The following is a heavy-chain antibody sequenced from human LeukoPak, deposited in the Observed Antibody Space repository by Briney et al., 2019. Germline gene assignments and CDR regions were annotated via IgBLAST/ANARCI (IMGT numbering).Heavy chain of an antibody. D-gene: IGHD6-13*01. V-gene: IGHV3-9*01. Sequence: GGCLRPSCAASGFTFDDYAMHWVRQPPGKGLEWVSGIGWSSGTIGYADSVKGRFTISRDNAKNSLYLQMNSLRAEDTALYYCVKDRAYDSSWLFDYWGQGTLVTVSS. J-gene: IGHJ4*02. CDR2: IGWSSGTI. CDR3: VKDRAYDSSWLFDY. CDR1: GFTFDDYA.